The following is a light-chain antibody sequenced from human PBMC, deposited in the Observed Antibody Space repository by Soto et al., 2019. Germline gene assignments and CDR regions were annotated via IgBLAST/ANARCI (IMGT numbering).Light chain of an antibody. CDR1: QSVSSN. V-gene: IGKV3D-15*01. CDR2: GAS. J-gene: IGKJ4*01. Sequence: EIVMTQSPATLSVSPGERATLSCRASQSVSSNLAWYQQKPGQAPRLLIYGASTRATGIPTRFSGSGSWTEFTLTISSLQSEDFAVYYCQQYNNWPLTFGGGNKVEIK. CDR3: QQYNNWPLT.